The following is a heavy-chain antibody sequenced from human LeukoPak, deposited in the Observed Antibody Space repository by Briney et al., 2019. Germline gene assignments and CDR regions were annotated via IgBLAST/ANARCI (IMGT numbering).Heavy chain of an antibody. D-gene: IGHD1-26*01. J-gene: IGHJ4*02. V-gene: IGHV3-30*04. CDR2: ISYDGSNK. CDR1: GFTFSSYA. CDR3: AKGGARGGGATIQDY. Sequence: GGSLRLSCAASGFTFSSYAMHWVRQAPGKGLEWVAVISYDGSNKSYADSVKGRFTISRDTSKNTLYLQMNSLRAEDRAVHYCAKGGARGGGATIQDYWGQGTLVTVSS.